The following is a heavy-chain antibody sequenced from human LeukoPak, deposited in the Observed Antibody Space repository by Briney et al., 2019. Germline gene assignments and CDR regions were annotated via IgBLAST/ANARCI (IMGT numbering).Heavy chain of an antibody. V-gene: IGHV3-33*08. D-gene: IGHD3-10*01. CDR3: ARDIWGGSGTPQI. Sequence: GGSLRLSCSASGFTFSTYGMHWVRQAPGKGLEWVAVIWHDGSYKYYADSVKGRFTISRDNSKNTLYLQMNSLRAEDTALYYCARDIWGGSGTPQIWGQGTLVTVSS. CDR2: IWHDGSYK. J-gene: IGHJ4*02. CDR1: GFTFSTYG.